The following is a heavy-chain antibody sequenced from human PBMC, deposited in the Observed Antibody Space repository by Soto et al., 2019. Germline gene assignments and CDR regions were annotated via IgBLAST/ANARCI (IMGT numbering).Heavy chain of an antibody. J-gene: IGHJ6*02. CDR2: LNPTGDTA. CDR3: ARGGRIVDKGIGYYYYHAMAV. CDR1: GYTFTSYY. D-gene: IGHD5-18*01. V-gene: IGHV1-46*01. Sequence: QVQLVQSGAEVKKPGASVKASCKASGYTFTSYYIHWVRQAPGQGLEWMGILNPTGDTASYAQKLQGRVTMTRDTSTGTAYMELGSLRSEDTAVYYCARGGRIVDKGIGYYYYHAMAVWGQGTTVTVS.